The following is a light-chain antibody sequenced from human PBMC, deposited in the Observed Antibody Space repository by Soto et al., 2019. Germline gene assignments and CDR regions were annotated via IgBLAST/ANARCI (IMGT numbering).Light chain of an antibody. Sequence: QSALTQPASVSGSPGQPITISCTGTSSDVGGYNYVSWYQQHTGKAPKLMIYEVSNRPAGVSNRFSGSKSGNTASLTISGLQAEDEADYYCSSYTTSSPLVFGTGTKVTVL. CDR2: EVS. CDR3: SSYTTSSPLV. V-gene: IGLV2-14*01. J-gene: IGLJ1*01. CDR1: SSDVGGYNY.